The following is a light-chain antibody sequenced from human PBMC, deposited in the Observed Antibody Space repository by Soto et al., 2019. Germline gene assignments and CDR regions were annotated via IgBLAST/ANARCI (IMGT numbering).Light chain of an antibody. J-gene: IGLJ3*02. CDR1: SSDVGSTFNY. Sequence: QSALTQPASVSGSPGQSITISCTGTSSDVGSTFNYVSWYQHHPGKAPRLIMSDVNHRPPGVSDRFSGSKSGNTASLTISGLQAEDEAHYFCSAYSTGSTPVLFGGGTKLTVL. CDR3: SAYSTGSTPVL. V-gene: IGLV2-14*03. CDR2: DVN.